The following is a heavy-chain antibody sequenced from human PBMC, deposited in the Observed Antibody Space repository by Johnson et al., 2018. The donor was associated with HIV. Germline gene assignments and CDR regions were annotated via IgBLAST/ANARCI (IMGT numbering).Heavy chain of an antibody. CDR1: GFTFSSYG. CDR2: TYYEGINK. Sequence: QEHLVESGGGVVQPGRSLKLSCAASGFTFSSYGMHWVRQAPGKGLEWMALTYYEGINKYYADSVKGRFTISRDNAKNSVYLQMNSLRAEDTAVYYCAGEVGGVGDGFEIWGQGKMVTGSS. V-gene: IGHV3-30*19. CDR3: AGEVGGVGDGFEI. J-gene: IGHJ3*02. D-gene: IGHD3-16*01.